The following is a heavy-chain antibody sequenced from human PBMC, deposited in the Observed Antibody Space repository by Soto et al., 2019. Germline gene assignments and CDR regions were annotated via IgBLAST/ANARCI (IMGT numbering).Heavy chain of an antibody. V-gene: IGHV3-7*01. Sequence: GGSLRLSCAASGFTFSSYWMSWVRQAPGKGLEWVANIKQDGSEKYYVDSVKGRFTISRDNAKNSLYLQMNSLRAEDTAVYYCARDIINYYYYYMDVWGKGTTVTVSS. CDR3: ARDIINYYYYYMDV. CDR1: GFTFSSYW. J-gene: IGHJ6*03. CDR2: IKQDGSEK.